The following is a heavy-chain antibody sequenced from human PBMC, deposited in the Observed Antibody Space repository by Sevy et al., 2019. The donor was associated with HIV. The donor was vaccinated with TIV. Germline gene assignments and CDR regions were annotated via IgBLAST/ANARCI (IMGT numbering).Heavy chain of an antibody. Sequence: ASVKVSCKASGYTFTNYALHWVRQAPGQSLEWMGWINVGNGNTRYSQKFQDRFTITRGTSASTAYMELNSLISEDTAVYYCARDQTAARKGLDYWGQGTLVTVSS. CDR1: GYTFTNYA. CDR2: INVGNGNT. D-gene: IGHD2-15*01. CDR3: ARDQTAARKGLDY. V-gene: IGHV1-3*01. J-gene: IGHJ4*02.